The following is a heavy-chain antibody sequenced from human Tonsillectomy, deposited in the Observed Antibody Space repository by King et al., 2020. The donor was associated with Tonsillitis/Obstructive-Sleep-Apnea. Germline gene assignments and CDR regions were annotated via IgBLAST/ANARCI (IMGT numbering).Heavy chain of an antibody. D-gene: IGHD2-2*02. Sequence: VQLVESGGGLVKPGGSLRLYCAASGFTFSNAWMNWVRQAPGKGLEWVGRIKSKTDGGTTDYAAPVKGRVTISRDDSKNTLSLQMNSLKTEDTAVYYCTPGLLYNHDKGGAFDIRGQGTMVTVSS. CDR3: TPGLLYNHDKGGAFDI. CDR2: IKSKTDGGTT. CDR1: GFTFSNAW. V-gene: IGHV3-15*07. J-gene: IGHJ3*02.